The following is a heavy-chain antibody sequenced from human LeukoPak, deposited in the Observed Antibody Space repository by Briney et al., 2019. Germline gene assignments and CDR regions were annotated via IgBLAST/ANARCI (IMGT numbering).Heavy chain of an antibody. D-gene: IGHD3-10*01. CDR3: ARNYYGSGSRPDY. J-gene: IGHJ4*02. CDR2: SRNKANSYST. V-gene: IGHV3-72*01. CDR1: GFTFSDHY. Sequence: PGGSLRLSCAASGFTFSDHYMDWVRQAPGKGLEWVGRSRNKANSYSTEYAASVKGRFTISRDESQNSLYLQMNSLRPEDTAMYYCARNYYGSGSRPDYWGQGTLVTVSS.